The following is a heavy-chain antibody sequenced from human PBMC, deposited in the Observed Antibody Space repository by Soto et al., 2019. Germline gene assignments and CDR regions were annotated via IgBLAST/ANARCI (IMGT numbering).Heavy chain of an antibody. CDR3: ASTFGELLADAFDI. CDR1: NASISSRKW. Sequence: PSETLSLTCTVSNASISSRKWWTWVRQTPGKGREWIGEIYHSGSINHNPSLKSRVTMSVDKSKNQFSLKITSVTAADTGLYYCASTFGELLADAFDIWGQGTVVTVSS. V-gene: IGHV4-4*02. CDR2: IYHSGSI. D-gene: IGHD3-10*01. J-gene: IGHJ3*02.